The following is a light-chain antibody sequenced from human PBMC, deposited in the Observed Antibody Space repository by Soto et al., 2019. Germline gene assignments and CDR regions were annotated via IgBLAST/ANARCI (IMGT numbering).Light chain of an antibody. Sequence: SYVLTQPPSVSVAPGKTARITCGGNNIGSKSVHWYQQKPGQAPVLVIYYDSDRPSGIPERFSGSNSGNTATLTISRVEAGDEADYYCQVWDSSRDRVVFGEGPSSPS. CDR1: NIGSKS. CDR3: QVWDSSRDRVV. CDR2: YDS. V-gene: IGLV3-21*04. J-gene: IGLJ2*01.